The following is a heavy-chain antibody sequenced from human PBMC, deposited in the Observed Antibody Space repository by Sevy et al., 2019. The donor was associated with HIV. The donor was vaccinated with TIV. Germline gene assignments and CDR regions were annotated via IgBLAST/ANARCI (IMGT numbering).Heavy chain of an antibody. Sequence: SETLSLTCTVSGGSISSSNYYWGWIRQPPGKGLEWIANIYYTGSTYYNPSLKGRVTIFADTSKNQFSLKLSSVTAADTAVYYCARQMHYYDSAGYYHWDYWGQGTLVTVSS. CDR3: ARQMHYYDSAGYYHWDY. D-gene: IGHD3-22*01. J-gene: IGHJ4*02. CDR1: GGSISSSNYY. CDR2: IYYTGST. V-gene: IGHV4-39*01.